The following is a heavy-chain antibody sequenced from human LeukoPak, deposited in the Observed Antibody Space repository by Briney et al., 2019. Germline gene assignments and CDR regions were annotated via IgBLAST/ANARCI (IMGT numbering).Heavy chain of an antibody. D-gene: IGHD1-26*01. CDR3: ARVSSGSYSPWAYYYYMDV. J-gene: IGHJ6*03. V-gene: IGHV1-69*05. Sequence: SVKVSCKASGGTFSSYAISWVRQAPGQGLEWVGGIIPIFGTANYAQKFQGRVTITTDESTSTAYMELSSLRSEDTAVYYCARVSSGSYSPWAYYYYMDVWGKGTTVTVSS. CDR2: IIPIFGTA. CDR1: GGTFSSYA.